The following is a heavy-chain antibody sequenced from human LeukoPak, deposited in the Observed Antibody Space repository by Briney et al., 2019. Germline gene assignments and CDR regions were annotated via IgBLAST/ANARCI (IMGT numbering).Heavy chain of an antibody. CDR2: IGGSGDRT. J-gene: IGHJ4*02. V-gene: IGHV3-23*01. Sequence: GGSLRLSCATSGFTFSKNVMNWVRQAPGKGLEWVSAIGGSGDRTYYADSVKGRFTISRDNSKNTLYLQMNSLRAEDTAVYYCATDFWSGYYTGTDDYWGQGTLVTVSS. CDR1: GFTFSKNV. D-gene: IGHD3-3*01. CDR3: ATDFWSGYYTGTDDY.